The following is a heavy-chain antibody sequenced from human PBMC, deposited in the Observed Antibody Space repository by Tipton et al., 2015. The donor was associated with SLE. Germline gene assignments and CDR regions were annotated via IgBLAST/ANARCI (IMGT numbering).Heavy chain of an antibody. Sequence: TLSLTCTVSGDSISNNNYYWGWIRQPPGKGLEWIGSIYHSGSTNYNPSLKSRVTISIDTSKNQFSLKLSSVTAADTAVYYCARAPRRYYYDSSGYFDYWGQGTLVTVSS. J-gene: IGHJ4*02. CDR3: ARAPRRYYYDSSGYFDY. CDR2: IYHSGST. D-gene: IGHD3-22*01. V-gene: IGHV4-39*07. CDR1: GDSISNNNYY.